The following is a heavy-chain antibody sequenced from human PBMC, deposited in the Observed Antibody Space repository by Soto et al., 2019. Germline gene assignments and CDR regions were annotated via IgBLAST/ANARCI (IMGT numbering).Heavy chain of an antibody. V-gene: IGHV1-24*01. CDR2: FDPEDGET. D-gene: IGHD2-2*01. CDR3: ATAPSSIVVVPAAPDY. Sequence: ASVKVSCKVSGYTLTELSMHWVRQAPGKGLEWMGGFDPEDGETIYAQKFQGRVTMTEDTSTDTAYMELSSLRSEDTAVYYCATAPSSIVVVPAAPDYCGQGTLVTVSS. J-gene: IGHJ4*02. CDR1: GYTLTELS.